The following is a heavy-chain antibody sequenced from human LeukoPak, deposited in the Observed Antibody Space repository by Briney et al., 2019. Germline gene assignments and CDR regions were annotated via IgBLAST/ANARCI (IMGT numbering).Heavy chain of an antibody. D-gene: IGHD5-12*01. Sequence: EASVKVSCKASGGTFSSHAISWVRQAPGQGLEWVGGIIPIFGTINYAQKFQGRVTITTDESTSTGYMELRSLRSDDTAVYYCARGDSGYDYGFDNWGQGTLVTVSS. CDR2: IIPIFGTI. CDR1: GGTFSSHA. V-gene: IGHV1-69*05. J-gene: IGHJ4*02. CDR3: ARGDSGYDYGFDN.